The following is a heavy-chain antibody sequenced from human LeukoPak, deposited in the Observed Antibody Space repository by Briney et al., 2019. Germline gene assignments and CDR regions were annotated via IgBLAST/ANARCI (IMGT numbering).Heavy chain of an antibody. J-gene: IGHJ4*02. Sequence: ASVKVSFKPSGYTFTVYYLHWVRQAPGQGLEWMGFSNPNTGATIYAEKFQGRVTMTRDKSIDTAYMEMRSLRYDDTAVYYCARDRVGSGWPRPWYFEFWGQGTLITVSS. CDR1: GYTFTVYY. CDR2: SNPNTGAT. CDR3: ARDRVGSGWPRPWYFEF. D-gene: IGHD6-19*01. V-gene: IGHV1-2*02.